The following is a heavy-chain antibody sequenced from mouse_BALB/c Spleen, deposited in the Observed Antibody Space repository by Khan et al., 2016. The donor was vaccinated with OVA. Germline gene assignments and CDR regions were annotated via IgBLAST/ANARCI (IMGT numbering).Heavy chain of an antibody. J-gene: IGHJ3*01. CDR2: ITSGGSYT. Sequence: EVQLVESGGGLVQPGGSLTLSCAASGFTFSSYTMSWVRHTPEQRLEWVATITSGGSYTYYPDSVKGRFTISRDNAKNTLYLQMSSLKSEDTAMYYCTASYWGQGTLVTVSA. CDR3: TASY. CDR1: GFTFSSYT. V-gene: IGHV5-6-4*01.